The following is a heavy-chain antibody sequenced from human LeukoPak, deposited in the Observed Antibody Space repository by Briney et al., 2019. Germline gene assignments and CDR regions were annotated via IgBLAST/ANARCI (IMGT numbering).Heavy chain of an antibody. Sequence: SETLSLTCTVSGGSISSYYWSWIRQPPGKGLEWIGYIYYSGSTNYNPSLKSRVTISVDTSKNQFSLKLSSVTAADTAVYYCARDIEQRFSWGHWGQGTLVTVSS. CDR1: GGSISSYY. D-gene: IGHD6-25*01. CDR3: ARDIEQRFSWGH. CDR2: IYYSGST. V-gene: IGHV4-59*01. J-gene: IGHJ1*01.